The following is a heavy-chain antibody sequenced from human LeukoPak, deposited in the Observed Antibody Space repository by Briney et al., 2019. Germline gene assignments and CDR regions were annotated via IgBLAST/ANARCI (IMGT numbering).Heavy chain of an antibody. CDR3: AADGWELPVEY. D-gene: IGHD1-26*01. CDR1: GFTFTSSA. V-gene: IGHV1-58*01. CDR2: IVVGSGNT. J-gene: IGHJ4*02. Sequence: SVKVSCKVSGFTFTSSAVQWVRQARGQRLEWIGWIVVGSGNTNYAQKFQERVTITRDMSTSTAYMELSSLRSEDTAVYYCAADGWELPVEYWGQGTLVTVSS.